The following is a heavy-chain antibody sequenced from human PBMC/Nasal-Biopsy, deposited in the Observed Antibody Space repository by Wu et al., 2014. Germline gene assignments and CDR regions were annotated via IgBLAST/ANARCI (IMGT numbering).Heavy chain of an antibody. D-gene: IGHD6-19*01. CDR2: LYYGGST. CDR3: AKQWLALGGMDV. Sequence: YYWGWIRQPPGKGLEWMGSLYYGGSTYYNPSLKSRVTISVDTSKNQFSLKLRSVTAADTAVYYCAKQWLALGGMDVWGQGTTVTVSS. J-gene: IGHJ6*02. V-gene: IGHV4-39*01. CDR1: YY.